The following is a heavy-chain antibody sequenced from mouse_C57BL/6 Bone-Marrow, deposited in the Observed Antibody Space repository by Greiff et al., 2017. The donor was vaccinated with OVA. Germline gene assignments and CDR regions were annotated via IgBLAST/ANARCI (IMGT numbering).Heavy chain of an antibody. CDR3: TRPSLAWFAY. V-gene: IGHV6-6*01. Sequence: EVMLVESGGGLVQPGGSLKLSCAASGFTFSDAWMDWVRQSPEKGLEWVAEIRNKANNHATYYAESVKGRFTISRDDSKSSVYLQMNSLRAEDTGIYYCTRPSLAWFAYWGQGTLVTVSA. J-gene: IGHJ3*01. CDR1: GFTFSDAW. CDR2: IRNKANNHAT.